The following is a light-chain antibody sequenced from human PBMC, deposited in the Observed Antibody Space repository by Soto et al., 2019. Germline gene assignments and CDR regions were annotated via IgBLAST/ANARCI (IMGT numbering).Light chain of an antibody. CDR3: QQFSSYPLT. CDR1: QTVRNNY. J-gene: IGKJ4*01. CDR2: DAS. Sequence: EIELTQSPCTLSLSTGERAPLSCRASQTVRNNYLAWYQQKPGQAPRLLIYDASSRATGIPDRFSGGGSGTDFTLTISRLEPEDFAVYYCQQFSSYPLTFGGGTKVDVK. V-gene: IGKV3-20*01.